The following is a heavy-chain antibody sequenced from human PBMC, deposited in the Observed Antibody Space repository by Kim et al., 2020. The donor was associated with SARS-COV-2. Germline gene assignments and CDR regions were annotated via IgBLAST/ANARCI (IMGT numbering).Heavy chain of an antibody. CDR1: GGSFSGYY. CDR2: INHSGST. Sequence: SETLSLTCAVYGGSFSGYYWSWIRQPPGKGLEWIGEINHSGSTNYNPSLKSRVTISVDTSKNQFSLKLSSVTAADTAVYYCARGPSMLGATLEPHKGRSDHEGFDYWGQGTLVTVSS. J-gene: IGHJ4*02. V-gene: IGHV4-34*01. CDR3: ARGPSMLGATLEPHKGRSDHEGFDY. D-gene: IGHD1-26*01.